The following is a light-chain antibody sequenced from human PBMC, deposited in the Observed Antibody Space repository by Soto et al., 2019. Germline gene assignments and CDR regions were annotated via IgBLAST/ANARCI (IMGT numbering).Light chain of an antibody. V-gene: IGKV3-20*01. CDR2: GAS. Sequence: VLTQSPGTLSLSPVERATLSCRASQSVSSSYLAWYQQKPGQAPRLLIYGASSRATGIPDRFSGSGSGTDFTLTISRLEPEDFAVYYCQQYGSSLLTFGGGTKVDI. CDR1: QSVSSSY. CDR3: QQYGSSLLT. J-gene: IGKJ4*01.